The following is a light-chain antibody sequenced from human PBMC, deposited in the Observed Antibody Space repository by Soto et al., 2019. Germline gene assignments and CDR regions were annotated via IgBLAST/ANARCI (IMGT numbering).Light chain of an antibody. V-gene: IGLV2-14*01. J-gene: IGLJ1*01. CDR1: SSDFGGYNY. Sequence: QSALTQPASVSGSPVQSITISCTGTSSDFGGYNYVSWYQQHPGKAPKLMIYEVSNRPSGVSNRFSGSKSGNTASLTISGLQAEDEDDYYCSSYTSSSTWVFGTGTKVTVL. CDR2: EVS. CDR3: SSYTSSSTWV.